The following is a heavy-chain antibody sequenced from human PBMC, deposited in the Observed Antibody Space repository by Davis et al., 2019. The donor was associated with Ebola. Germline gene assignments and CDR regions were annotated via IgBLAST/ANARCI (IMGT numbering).Heavy chain of an antibody. J-gene: IGHJ4*02. CDR1: GGSISSGGYS. V-gene: IGHV4-31*03. CDR2: IYYSGIT. D-gene: IGHD2-15*01. CDR3: ARAVGYATFFDY. Sequence: SETLSLTCTVSGGSISSGGYSWDWIRQHPGKGLEWIGYIYYSGITYYNPSLRSRVTISVDTSKNQFSLKLSSVAAADTAVYYCARAVGYATFFDYWGQGTLVTVSS.